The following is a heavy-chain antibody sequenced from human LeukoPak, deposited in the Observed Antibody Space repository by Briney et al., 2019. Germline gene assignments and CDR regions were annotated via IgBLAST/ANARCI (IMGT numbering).Heavy chain of an antibody. V-gene: IGHV1-18*01. CDR2: ISAYNGNT. Sequence: ASVKVPCKASGYTFTSYGISWVRQAPGQGLEWMGWISAYNGNTNYAQKLQGRVTMTTDTSTSTAYMELRSLRSDDTAVYYCARSCSGGSCYSESDYWGQGTLVTVSS. CDR3: ARSCSGGSCYSESDY. D-gene: IGHD2-15*01. CDR1: GYTFTSYG. J-gene: IGHJ4*02.